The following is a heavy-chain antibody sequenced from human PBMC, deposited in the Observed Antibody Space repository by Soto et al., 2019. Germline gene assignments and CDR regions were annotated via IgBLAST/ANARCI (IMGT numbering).Heavy chain of an antibody. CDR1: GFTFSNYA. CDR2: ISGGGGST. V-gene: IGHV3-23*01. CDR3: AKVSLGATTITDYYYYGLDV. Sequence: GGSLRLSCAASGFTFSNYAMNWVRQAPGKGPEWVSGISGGGGSTYYADSVKGRVTISRDNSKNTLYLQMNSLRAEDTAVYYCAKVSLGATTITDYYYYGLDVWGQGTTVTVS. D-gene: IGHD1-26*01. J-gene: IGHJ6*02.